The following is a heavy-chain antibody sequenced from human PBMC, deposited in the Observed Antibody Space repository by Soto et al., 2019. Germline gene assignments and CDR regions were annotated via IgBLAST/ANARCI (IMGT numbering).Heavy chain of an antibody. CDR1: GDSITNTNW. D-gene: IGHD3-10*01. CDR3: ARLLGEAAILGMDV. CDR2: IYHSGST. Sequence: QVQLQESGPGLVKPSGTLSLTCAVSGDSITNTNWWSWVRQPPGKGLEWIGEIYHSGSTNYNPSLKSWVTVSMDKSKNQFSLKVNSVTAADTAVYYCARLLGEAAILGMDVWGQGTKVTVSS. J-gene: IGHJ6*02. V-gene: IGHV4-4*02.